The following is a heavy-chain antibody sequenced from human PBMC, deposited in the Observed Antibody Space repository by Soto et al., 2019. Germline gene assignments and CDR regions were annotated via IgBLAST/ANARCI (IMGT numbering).Heavy chain of an antibody. CDR2: IIPIFDIT. Sequence: QVQLVQSGTEVKKPGSSVTVSCKASGGPYSKYSISWVRQAPGQGLEWMGRIIPIFDITNYAQNFQGRVTITVDKSTSTVYMDLSSLRSEDTAVYYCARSLLGDYYDSDGLDNWGQGTLVTVSS. J-gene: IGHJ4*02. V-gene: IGHV1-69*02. CDR3: ARSLLGDYYDSDGLDN. CDR1: GGPYSKYS. D-gene: IGHD3-22*01.